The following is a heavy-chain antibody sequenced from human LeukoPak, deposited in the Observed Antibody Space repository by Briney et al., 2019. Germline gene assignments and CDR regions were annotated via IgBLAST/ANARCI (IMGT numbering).Heavy chain of an antibody. D-gene: IGHD3-10*01. Sequence: GGSLRLSCAASGFTFSTYWMTWVRQAPGKGLEWVASIKQGGGEKTYVDSVKGRFTISRDNAKNSLYLQMDSLRAEDTAVYYCARGPTYGQAFDYWGQGTLVTVSS. CDR2: IKQGGGEK. V-gene: IGHV3-7*01. CDR1: GFTFSTYW. J-gene: IGHJ4*02. CDR3: ARGPTYGQAFDY.